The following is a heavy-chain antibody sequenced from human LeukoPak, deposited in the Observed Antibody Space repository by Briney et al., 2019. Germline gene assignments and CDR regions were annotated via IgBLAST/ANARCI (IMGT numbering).Heavy chain of an antibody. D-gene: IGHD3-22*01. Sequence: SETLSLTCAVYSGSFSGYYWSWIRQSPGKGLEWIGEINHSGSTNYNPSLKSRVTISVDTSKNQFSLKLSSVTAADTAVYFCARGPYSYDSSGAFDIWGQGTMVTVSS. V-gene: IGHV4-34*01. CDR2: INHSGST. CDR3: ARGPYSYDSSGAFDI. J-gene: IGHJ3*02. CDR1: SGSFSGYY.